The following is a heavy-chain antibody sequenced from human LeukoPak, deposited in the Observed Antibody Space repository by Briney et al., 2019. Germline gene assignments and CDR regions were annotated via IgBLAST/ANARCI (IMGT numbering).Heavy chain of an antibody. CDR1: GFTFSSYW. CDR3: ARDSGYDSAYMDV. CDR2: INSDGSST. D-gene: IGHD5-12*01. J-gene: IGHJ6*03. V-gene: IGHV3-74*01. Sequence: GGSLRLSCAASGFTFSSYWMHWVRQAPGKGLVWVSRINSDGSSTSYADSVKGRFTISRDNAKNTLYLQMNSLRAEDTAVCYCARDSGYDSAYMDVWGKGTTVTISS.